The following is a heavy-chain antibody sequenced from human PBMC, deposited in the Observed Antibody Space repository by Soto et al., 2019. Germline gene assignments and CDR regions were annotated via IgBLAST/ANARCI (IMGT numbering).Heavy chain of an antibody. J-gene: IGHJ4*02. D-gene: IGHD2-21*02. Sequence: KSSETLSLTCTVSGASINSGGYYRNWVRLLPGRGLEWIGYIYFSGNTYYNPSLESQVTISLDTPQSQFSLKLNSVSAADTAVYYCASGDAWGVLLAYWGQGALVPVSS. CDR1: GASINSGGYY. CDR2: IYFSGNT. V-gene: IGHV4-31*01. CDR3: ASGDAWGVLLAY.